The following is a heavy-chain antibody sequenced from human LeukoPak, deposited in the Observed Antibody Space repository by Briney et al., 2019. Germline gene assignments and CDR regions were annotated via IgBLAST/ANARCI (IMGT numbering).Heavy chain of an antibody. CDR3: TTLTQSVPAAQLGNDY. CDR2: IKSRTDGGTT. V-gene: IGHV3-15*01. CDR1: GFTFSNAW. D-gene: IGHD2-2*01. J-gene: IGHJ4*02. Sequence: GGSLRLSCAASGFTFSNAWMSWVRQAPGKGLEWVGRIKSRTDGGTTDYAAPVKGRFTISRDDSKNTLYLQMNSLKTEDTAAYYCTTLTQSVPAAQLGNDYWGQGTLVTVSS.